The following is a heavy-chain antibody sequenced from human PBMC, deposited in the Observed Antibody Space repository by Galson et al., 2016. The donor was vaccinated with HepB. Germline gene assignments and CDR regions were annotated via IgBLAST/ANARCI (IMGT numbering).Heavy chain of an antibody. CDR1: GYSFRSYG. J-gene: IGHJ4*02. D-gene: IGHD4-11*01. CDR3: VRVAVAMTTVGPFDY. CDR2: ISGLNGNT. Sequence: SVKVSCKASGYSFRSYGISWVRQAPGQGLEWMGWISGLNGNTIYAQKFQDRVTMTIDTSTSTVSMELRSLSSDDTAVYYCVRVAVAMTTVGPFDYWGQGTLVIVSS. V-gene: IGHV1-18*04.